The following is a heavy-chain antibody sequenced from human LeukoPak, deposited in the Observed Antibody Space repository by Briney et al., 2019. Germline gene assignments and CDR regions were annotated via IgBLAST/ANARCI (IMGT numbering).Heavy chain of an antibody. J-gene: IGHJ3*02. CDR2: IYPRDSDT. Sequence: GESLKLSCKGSGYSLTNYWMAWVRQMPGKGLEWMGIIYPRDSDTQYSPSLQGQVTLSADKSISTAYPQWSSLKASDTAMYYCARQGDDYDAFDISRQGTMVTVPS. V-gene: IGHV5-51*01. CDR3: ARQGDDYDAFDI. D-gene: IGHD4-11*01. CDR1: GYSLTNYW.